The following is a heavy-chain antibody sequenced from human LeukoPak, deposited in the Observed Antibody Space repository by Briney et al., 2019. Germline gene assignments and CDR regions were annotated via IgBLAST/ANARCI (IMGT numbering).Heavy chain of an antibody. D-gene: IGHD3-10*01. V-gene: IGHV4-59*01. CDR2: VYYSGST. J-gene: IGHJ6*03. CDR1: GGSISSYY. Sequence: SETLSLTCTVSGGSISSYYWSWIRQPPGKGLEWIGYVYYSGSTYYNPSLKSPVTISLDTSKNQFSLKLSSVTAADTAVYYCAREGTDQYYYYYLDVWGKRTTVSVSS. CDR3: AREGTDQYYYYYLDV.